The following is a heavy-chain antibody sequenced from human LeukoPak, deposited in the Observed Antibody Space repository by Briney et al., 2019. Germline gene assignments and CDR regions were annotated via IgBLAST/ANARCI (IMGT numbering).Heavy chain of an antibody. Sequence: PSETLSLTCTVSGYSISSGYYWGWIRQPPGKGLEWIGSIYHSGSTYNNPSLKSRVTISVDTSKNQFSLKLTSVIAADTAVYYCARVTGYVIEDYFDYWGQGTLVTVSS. V-gene: IGHV4-38-2*02. CDR1: GYSISSGYY. CDR2: IYHSGST. CDR3: ARVTGYVIEDYFDY. D-gene: IGHD3-22*01. J-gene: IGHJ4*02.